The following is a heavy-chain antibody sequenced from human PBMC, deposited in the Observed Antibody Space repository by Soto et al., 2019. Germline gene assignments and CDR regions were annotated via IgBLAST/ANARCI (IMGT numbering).Heavy chain of an antibody. Sequence: QVHLVQSGAEVKKPGASVKVSCQASGYAFTTYGITWVRQAPGQGLEWMGWISAHNGNTNYAQKLPGRVSVTRDTSTSPAYMELRSLRSDDTAVYYCASGRYGDYWGQGALVTVSS. CDR1: GYAFTTYG. CDR3: ASGRYGDY. V-gene: IGHV1-18*01. J-gene: IGHJ4*02. CDR2: ISAHNGNT. D-gene: IGHD1-26*01.